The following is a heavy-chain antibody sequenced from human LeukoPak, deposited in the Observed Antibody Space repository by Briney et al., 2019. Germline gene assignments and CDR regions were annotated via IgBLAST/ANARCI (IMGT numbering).Heavy chain of an antibody. CDR1: GGSFSGYY. CDR2: INHSGST. V-gene: IGHV4-34*01. Sequence: SETLSLTCAVYGGSFSGYYWSWIRQPPGKGLEWIGEINHSGSTNYNPSLKSRVTISVDTSKNQFSLKLSSVTAADTAVYYCARRAYYYGSGSYLLFDYWGQGTLVTVSS. D-gene: IGHD3-10*01. CDR3: ARRAYYYGSGSYLLFDY. J-gene: IGHJ4*02.